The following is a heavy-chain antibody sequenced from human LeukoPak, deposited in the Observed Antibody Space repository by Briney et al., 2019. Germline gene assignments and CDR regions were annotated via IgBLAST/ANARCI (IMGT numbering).Heavy chain of an antibody. CDR1: GVTFNTNW. CDR2: IKEDGSKT. CDR3: APQTMILVL. D-gene: IGHD3-22*01. Sequence: GGSLRLSCVASGVTFNTNWVSWVRQAPGKGLEWVANIKEDGSKTDYVDSVKGRFTISRDNAKNSVFLQMNSLRAEDTAVYYCAPQTMILVLGGQGTLVTVSS. V-gene: IGHV3-7*01. J-gene: IGHJ4*02.